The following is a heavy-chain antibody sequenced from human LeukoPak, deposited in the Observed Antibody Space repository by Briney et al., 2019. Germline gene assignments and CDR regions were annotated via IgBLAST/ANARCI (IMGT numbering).Heavy chain of an antibody. CDR3: ARGGGVITNPNPFDY. Sequence: PSETLSLTCAVYGGSFSGYYWSWIRQPPGKGLEWIGEINHSGSTNYNPSLKSRVTISVDTSKNQFSLKLSSVTAADTAVYYCARGGGVITNPNPFDYWGQGTLVTVSS. CDR2: INHSGST. D-gene: IGHD1-14*01. J-gene: IGHJ4*02. V-gene: IGHV4-34*01. CDR1: GGSFSGYY.